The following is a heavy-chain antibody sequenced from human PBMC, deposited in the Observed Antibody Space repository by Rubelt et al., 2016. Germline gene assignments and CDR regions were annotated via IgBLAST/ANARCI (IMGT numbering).Heavy chain of an antibody. CDR1: GYTFTGYY. D-gene: IGHD3-10*01. CDR3: AVXCLAQDG. V-gene: IGHV1-2*02. J-gene: IGHJ6*01. CDR2: INPNSGVT. Sequence: QVQLVQSGAEVKKPGASVKVSCKASGYTFTGYYIHWVRQAPGHGLEWMGWINPNSGVTNDAQKFQGRVTVSRGSASAPTLFPLVSCANSPSDTSRVAVXCLAQDG.